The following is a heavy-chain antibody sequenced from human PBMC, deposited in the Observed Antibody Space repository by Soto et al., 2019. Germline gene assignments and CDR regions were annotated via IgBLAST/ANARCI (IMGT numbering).Heavy chain of an antibody. D-gene: IGHD3-10*01. V-gene: IGHV1-24*01. J-gene: IGHJ4*02. CDR2: FDPEDGET. CDR1: GYTLTELS. Sequence: ASVKVSCKVSGYTLTELSMHWVRQAPGKGLEWMGGFDPEDGETIYAQKFQGRVTMTEDTSTDTAYMELSSLRSEDTAVYYCATVGWLGYGSGFSASDYWGQGTLVTVSS. CDR3: ATVGWLGYGSGFSASDY.